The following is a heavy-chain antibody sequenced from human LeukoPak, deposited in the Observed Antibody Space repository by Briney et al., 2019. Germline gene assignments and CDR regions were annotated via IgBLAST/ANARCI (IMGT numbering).Heavy chain of an antibody. D-gene: IGHD3-10*01. V-gene: IGHV3-30-3*01. Sequence: PGGSLRLSCAASGFTFSSYAMHWVRQAPGKGLEWVAVISYDGSNKYYADSVKGRFTITRDNSKNTLYLQMNSLRAEDTAVYYCAKEVGRGSQSAFDIWGQGTMVTVSS. J-gene: IGHJ3*02. CDR1: GFTFSSYA. CDR3: AKEVGRGSQSAFDI. CDR2: ISYDGSNK.